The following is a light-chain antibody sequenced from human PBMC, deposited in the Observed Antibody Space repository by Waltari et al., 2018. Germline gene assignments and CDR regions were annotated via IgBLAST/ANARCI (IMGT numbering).Light chain of an antibody. Sequence: DIVMTQSPDSLTVSLLERATINCKSSPSVLDSSNNKKYLSWYQQKPGQPPKLLIYRASTRESGVPDRFSGSGSGTDFTLTISSLQAEDVAVYYCQQYYSTPLTFGGGTKVEIK. CDR2: RAS. V-gene: IGKV4-1*01. J-gene: IGKJ4*01. CDR3: QQYYSTPLT. CDR1: PSVLDSSNNKKY.